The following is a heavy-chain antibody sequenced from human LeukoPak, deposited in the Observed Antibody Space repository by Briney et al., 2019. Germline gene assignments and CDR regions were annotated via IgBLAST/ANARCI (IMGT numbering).Heavy chain of an antibody. D-gene: IGHD3-9*01. J-gene: IGHJ4*02. V-gene: IGHV4-39*07. CDR3: ARDKRYFDWHDY. Sequence: SETLSLTCTVSGDSISSSTYYWVWIRQPPGKGLEWIGSIYYSGTTYYNSSLKSRVTVSVDTSKNQFSLRLSSVTAADTAVYYCARDKRYFDWHDYWGQGTLVTVSS. CDR2: IYYSGTT. CDR1: GDSISSSTYY.